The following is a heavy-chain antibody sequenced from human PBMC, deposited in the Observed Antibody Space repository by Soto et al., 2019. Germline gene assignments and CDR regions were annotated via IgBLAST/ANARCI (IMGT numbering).Heavy chain of an antibody. V-gene: IGHV3-7*01. J-gene: IGHJ4*02. CDR3: ARDAPLCSSGDTYYWGFDC. D-gene: IGHD2-15*01. CDR2: IKEDGSAT. CDR1: GFTFSNYW. Sequence: EVQLVESGGGLVQPGGSLRLSCAASGFTFSNYWMSWVRQAPGKGLEWVADIKEDGSATYFVDSLKGRFTISRDNTKNSLYLQMNRLRAQDTAVYYCARDAPLCSSGDTYYWGFDCWGQGTPVTVAS.